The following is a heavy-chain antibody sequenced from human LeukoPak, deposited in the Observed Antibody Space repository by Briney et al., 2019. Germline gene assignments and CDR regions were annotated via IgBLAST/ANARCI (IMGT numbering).Heavy chain of an antibody. CDR1: GFNLSSYA. D-gene: IGHD6-13*01. V-gene: IGHV3-23*01. Sequence: GGSLRLACAASGFNLSSYAMSWVRQAPGRGLELVSSLSGSGGSPNYANSVKGRFTISRDNSKNTLYLQMNSLRAEDTAVYYCANALGGGNTWYYFDCWGQGTLVTVSS. CDR2: LSGSGGSP. CDR3: ANALGGGNTWYYFDC. J-gene: IGHJ4*02.